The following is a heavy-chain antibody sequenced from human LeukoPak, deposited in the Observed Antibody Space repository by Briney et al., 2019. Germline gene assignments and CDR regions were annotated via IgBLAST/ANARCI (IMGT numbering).Heavy chain of an antibody. Sequence: GASVKVSCKASGYTFTGYYMHWVRQAPGQGLEWMGWINPNSGGTNYAQKFQGRVTMTRDTSISTAYMELSRLRSDDTAVYYCARSLEYSSSSGPLDYWGQGTLHTVSS. J-gene: IGHJ4*02. CDR1: GYTFTGYY. V-gene: IGHV1-2*02. D-gene: IGHD6-6*01. CDR3: ARSLEYSSSSGPLDY. CDR2: INPNSGGT.